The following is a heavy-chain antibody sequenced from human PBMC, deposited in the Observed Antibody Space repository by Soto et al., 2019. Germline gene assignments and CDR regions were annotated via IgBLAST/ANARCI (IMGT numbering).Heavy chain of an antibody. CDR1: GYTLTSYA. D-gene: IGHD3-22*01. CDR2: INAGNGNT. V-gene: IGHV1-3*01. J-gene: IGHJ4*02. CDR3: ARDQDYYDSSGYYLPSY. Sequence: ASVKVSCKASGYTLTSYAMHWVRQAPGQRLEWMGWINAGNGNTKYSQKFQGRVTITRDTSASTAYMELSSLRSEDTAVYYCARDQDYYDSSGYYLPSYWGRGTLVTVSS.